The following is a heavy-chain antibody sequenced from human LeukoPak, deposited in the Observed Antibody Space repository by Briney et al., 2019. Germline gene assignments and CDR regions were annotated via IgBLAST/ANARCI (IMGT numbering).Heavy chain of an antibody. J-gene: IGHJ4*02. D-gene: IGHD6-6*01. V-gene: IGHV3-66*03. Sequence: GGSLRLSCAASGFTVSTNYMSWVRQAPGKGLEWVSVIYSSGSTYYADSVKGRFTIFRDNSKNTLYLQMNSLRAEDTAVYYCARDVGLAPYSSSTPFDYWGQGTLVTVSS. CDR2: IYSSGST. CDR1: GFTVSTNY. CDR3: ARDVGLAPYSSSTPFDY.